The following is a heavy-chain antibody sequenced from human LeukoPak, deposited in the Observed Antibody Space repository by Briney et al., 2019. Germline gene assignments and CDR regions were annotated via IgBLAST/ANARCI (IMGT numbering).Heavy chain of an antibody. J-gene: IGHJ4*02. Sequence: SQTLSLTCDISGDSVSSNSAAWNWIRQSPSRGLEWLGRTYYRSKWYNDYAVSVKSRITINPDTSEYHFALQLSSVTPEDTAGYYGARGYGYYFDYWGQGTLVTVSS. D-gene: IGHD5-18*01. V-gene: IGHV6-1*01. CDR1: GDSVSSNSAA. CDR2: TYYRSKWYN. CDR3: ARGYGYYFDY.